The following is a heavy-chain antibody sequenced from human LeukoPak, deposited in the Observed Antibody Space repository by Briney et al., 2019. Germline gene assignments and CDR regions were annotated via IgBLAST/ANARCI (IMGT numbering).Heavy chain of an antibody. J-gene: IGHJ4*02. D-gene: IGHD6-19*01. V-gene: IGHV3-30*04. CDR3: ARPGPSSGWQNPFDY. Sequence: GSLRLSCAASGFTFSSYAMHWVRQAPGKGLEWVAVISYDGSNKYYADSVKGRFTISRDNSKNTLYLQMNSLRAEDTAVYYCARPGPSSGWQNPFDYWGQGTLVTVSS. CDR1: GFTFSSYA. CDR2: ISYDGSNK.